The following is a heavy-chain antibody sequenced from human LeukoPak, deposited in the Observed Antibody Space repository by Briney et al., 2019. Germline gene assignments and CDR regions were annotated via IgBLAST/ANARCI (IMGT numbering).Heavy chain of an antibody. CDR1: GGSMSRAY. V-gene: IGHV4-4*07. J-gene: IGHJ6*03. Sequence: SDTLSLICSLWGGSMSRAYEAWLRHPGDKGVEGIRRMCPTGDSNYNPSLNSRLTMSADRSKNQFPLNLTSVTAPATAVYYCARVSIIRVVIPEHGYTDVWGGGTTVIVP. CDR3: ARVSIIRVVIPEHGYTDV. CDR2: MCPTGDS. D-gene: IGHD3-3*02.